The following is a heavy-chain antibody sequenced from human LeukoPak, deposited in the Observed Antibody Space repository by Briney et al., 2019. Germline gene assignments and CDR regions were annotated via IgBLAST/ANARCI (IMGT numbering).Heavy chain of an antibody. CDR3: ARDRSSSWHGEYYFDY. CDR2: VSSSGSTI. J-gene: IGHJ4*02. Sequence: GGSLRLSCAASGFTFSDYYMSWIRQAPGKGLEWVSYVSSSGSTIYYADSVKGRFTISRDNAKNSLYLQMNSLRAEDTAVYYCARDRSSSWHGEYYFDYWGQGTLVTVSS. D-gene: IGHD6-13*01. V-gene: IGHV3-11*01. CDR1: GFTFSDYY.